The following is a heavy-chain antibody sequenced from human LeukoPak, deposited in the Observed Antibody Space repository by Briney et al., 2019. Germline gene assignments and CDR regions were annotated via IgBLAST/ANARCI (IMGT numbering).Heavy chain of an antibody. Sequence: SETLSLTCTVSGFSISSGYFWGWIRQPPGKGLEWIGNVHHSGSAHYNPSLKSRVTISVDTSKNQFSLKLSSMTAADTAIYYCARDFSQRITMVRGVMPAWGQGTLVTVSS. V-gene: IGHV4-38-2*02. CDR3: ARDFSQRITMVRGVMPA. CDR1: GFSISSGYF. J-gene: IGHJ5*02. CDR2: VHHSGSA. D-gene: IGHD3-10*01.